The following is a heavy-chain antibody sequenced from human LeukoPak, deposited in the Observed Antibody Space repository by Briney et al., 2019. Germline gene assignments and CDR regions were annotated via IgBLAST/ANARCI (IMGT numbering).Heavy chain of an antibody. J-gene: IGHJ4*02. CDR1: GYTLSELS. Sequence: ASVKVSCKVSGYTLSELSIHWVRQAPGEGLEWMGGFDPGDGETVYAQKFQGRVTMTVKTSTDTAYMELSSLRSEDTAVYYCSTGVTAVAGKVFDFWGQGTLVTVSS. D-gene: IGHD6-19*01. V-gene: IGHV1-24*01. CDR3: STGVTAVAGKVFDF. CDR2: FDPGDGET.